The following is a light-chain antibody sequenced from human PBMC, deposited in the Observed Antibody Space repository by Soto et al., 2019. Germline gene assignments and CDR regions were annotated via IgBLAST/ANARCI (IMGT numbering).Light chain of an antibody. CDR2: AAS. CDR1: QSVNSRY. V-gene: IGKV3-20*01. CDR3: QKYGSSPPFS. Sequence: IVLTQSPGTLSLSPGERATLSCRTSQSVNSRYLAWYQQRPDQAPRLLIYAASTRPTGIPDRFSGSGSGTDFTLTISSLEPEDFAVYYCQKYGSSPPFSFGPGTKVDVK. J-gene: IGKJ3*01.